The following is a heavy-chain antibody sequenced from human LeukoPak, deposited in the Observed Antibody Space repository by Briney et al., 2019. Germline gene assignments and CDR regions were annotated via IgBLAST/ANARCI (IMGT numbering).Heavy chain of an antibody. D-gene: IGHD3-10*01. CDR1: GFTFSSYA. V-gene: IGHV3-23*01. J-gene: IGHJ6*02. Sequence: GGSLRLSCAASGFTFSSYAMSWVRQAPGKGLEWVSAISGSGGSTYYADSVKGRFTISRDNSKNTLYLQMNSLRAEDTAVYYCARDGGVRGVMGYYYYGMDVWGQGTTVTVSS. CDR3: ARDGGVRGVMGYYYYGMDV. CDR2: ISGSGGST.